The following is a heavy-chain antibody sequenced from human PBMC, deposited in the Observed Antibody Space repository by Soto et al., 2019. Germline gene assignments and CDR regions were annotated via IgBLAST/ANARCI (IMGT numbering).Heavy chain of an antibody. CDR3: ASSCPTVTTPCWYFAL. D-gene: IGHD4-4*01. Sequence: QVQLVQSGAEVKKPGSSVKVSCKASGGTFSSYAISWVRQAPGQGLEWMGGIIPIFGTANYAQKFQGRVTITADESTSTAYMELSSLRSADTDVYYCASSCPTVTTPCWYFALWGRGTLVTVSS. CDR1: GGTFSSYA. V-gene: IGHV1-69*01. J-gene: IGHJ2*01. CDR2: IIPIFGTA.